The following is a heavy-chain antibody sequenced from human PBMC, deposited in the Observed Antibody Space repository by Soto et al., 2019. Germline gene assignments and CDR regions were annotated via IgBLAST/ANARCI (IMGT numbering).Heavy chain of an antibody. CDR1: GGTFSSYA. CDR2: IIPIFGTA. J-gene: IGHJ4*02. D-gene: IGHD3-22*01. Sequence: QVQLVQSGAEVKKPGSSVKVSCKASGGTFSSYAISWVRQAPGQGLEWMGGIIPIFGTANYAQKFQGRVTITADESTSTAYMELRRLRYEDTAVYYCAGGRDYYDSSGYAQIFDYWGQGTLVTVSS. CDR3: AGGRDYYDSSGYAQIFDY. V-gene: IGHV1-69*01.